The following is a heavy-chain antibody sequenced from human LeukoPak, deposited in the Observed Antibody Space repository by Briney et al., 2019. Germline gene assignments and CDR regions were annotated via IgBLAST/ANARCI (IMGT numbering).Heavy chain of an antibody. Sequence: SQTLSLTCAISGDSVSYNVAAWNWIRQSPSRGLEWLGRTLYRSKWYNDYAESVKSRITINPDTSKNQFTLQLKSVTPEDTAVYYCAGPRDYGGNQYYFDYWGQGTLVTVSS. J-gene: IGHJ4*02. CDR1: GDSVSYNVAA. V-gene: IGHV6-1*01. CDR2: TLYRSKWYN. CDR3: AGPRDYGGNQYYFDY. D-gene: IGHD4-23*01.